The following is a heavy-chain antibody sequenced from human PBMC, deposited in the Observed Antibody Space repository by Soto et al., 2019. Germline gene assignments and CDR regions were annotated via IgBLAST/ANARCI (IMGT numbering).Heavy chain of an antibody. CDR1: GYTFTSYA. V-gene: IGHV1-3*01. J-gene: IGHJ4*02. CDR2: INAGNGIT. CDR3: SIVVVAATFGY. Sequence: QVQLVQSGAEVKKPGASVKVSCKASGYTFTSYAMHWVRQAPGQRLEWMGWINAGNGITKYSQKFQGRVTITRDTSASTAYMELSSLRSEDTAVYYCSIVVVAATFGYWGQGTLVTVSS. D-gene: IGHD2-15*01.